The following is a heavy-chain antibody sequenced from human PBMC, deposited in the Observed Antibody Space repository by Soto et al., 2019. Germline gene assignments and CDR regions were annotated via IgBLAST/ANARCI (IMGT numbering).Heavy chain of an antibody. D-gene: IGHD6-13*01. Sequence: SETLSLTYTVSGDSMNTYHWSWIRQPAGKGLEWIGHVHSSGSTNYNPSLKSRVTMSVDTSKNQFSLRLMSVTAADTAVYYCARDQGVAAAGITWFDLWGQGSRVTVSS. CDR1: GDSMNTYH. J-gene: IGHJ5*02. CDR2: VHSSGST. V-gene: IGHV4-4*07. CDR3: ARDQGVAAAGITWFDL.